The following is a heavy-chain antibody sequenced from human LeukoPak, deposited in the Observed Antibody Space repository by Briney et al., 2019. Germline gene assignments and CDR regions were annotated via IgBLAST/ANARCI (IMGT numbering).Heavy chain of an antibody. Sequence: GGSLRLSCVASGFTVSNSCMSWVRQAPGKGLEWVSVSDGGTFYSDSVKGRFTISRDNAKNSLYLQMNSLRAEDTAFYYCAKDSGYDFFDYWGQGTLVTVSS. CDR3: AKDSGYDFFDY. D-gene: IGHD5-12*01. CDR1: GFTVSNSC. J-gene: IGHJ4*02. V-gene: IGHV3-53*05. CDR2: SDGGT.